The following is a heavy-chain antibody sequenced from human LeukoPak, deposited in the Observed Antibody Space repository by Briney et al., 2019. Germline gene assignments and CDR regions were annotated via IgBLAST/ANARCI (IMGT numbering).Heavy chain of an antibody. V-gene: IGHV4-34*01. CDR2: INHSGST. J-gene: IGHJ4*02. D-gene: IGHD1-1*01. CDR1: GGSFSGYY. Sequence: SETLSLTCAVYGGSFSGYYWSWIRQPPGKVLEWIGEINHSGSTNYNPSLKSRVTISVDTSKNQFSLRLSSVTAADTAVYYCSRESPGTTISHWGQGTLVTVSS. CDR3: SRESPGTTISH.